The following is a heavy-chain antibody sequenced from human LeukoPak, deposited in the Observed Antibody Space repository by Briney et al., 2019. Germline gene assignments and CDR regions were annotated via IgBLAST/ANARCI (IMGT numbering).Heavy chain of an antibody. V-gene: IGHV4-34*01. CDR1: GGSFSGYY. Sequence: PSETLSLTCAVYGGSFSGYYWSWIRQPAGKGLEWIGEINHSGSTNYNPSLKSRVTISVDTSKNQFSLKLSSVTAADTAVYYCARPMTYYYYGMDVWGQGTTVTVSS. D-gene: IGHD2-21*02. CDR2: INHSGST. CDR3: ARPMTYYYYGMDV. J-gene: IGHJ6*02.